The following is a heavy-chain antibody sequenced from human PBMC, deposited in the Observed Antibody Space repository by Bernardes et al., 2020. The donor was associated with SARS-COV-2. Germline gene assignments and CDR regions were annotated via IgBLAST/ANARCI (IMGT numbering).Heavy chain of an antibody. D-gene: IGHD2-2*01. CDR3: AKEVPANDY. V-gene: IGHV3-23*01. Sequence: GGSLRLSRRQSSLSRAGQDLKSTRLDSRHWIESRMASCPGGKNTYYADSVRGRFIISRDISKDTLYLQMNSLGVDDTATYFCAKEVPANDYWGQGTLVTVS. J-gene: IGHJ4*02. CDR1: SLSRAGQD. CDR2: CPGGKNT.